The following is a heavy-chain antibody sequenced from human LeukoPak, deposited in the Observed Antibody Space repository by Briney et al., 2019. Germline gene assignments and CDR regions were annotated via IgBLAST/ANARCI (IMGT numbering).Heavy chain of an antibody. V-gene: IGHV4-30-4*08. CDR2: IYYSAST. D-gene: IGHD5-12*01. CDR1: GGSISGCDYY. Sequence: SETLSLTCTVSGGSISGCDYYWSCIRQPPGKGLEWIRYIYYSASTYYNPSLKSRVTLSVDTSKNQFSLKLSSVTAADTAVYYCARAPSGFAYSFDYWGQGTLVTVSS. J-gene: IGHJ4*02. CDR3: ARAPSGFAYSFDY.